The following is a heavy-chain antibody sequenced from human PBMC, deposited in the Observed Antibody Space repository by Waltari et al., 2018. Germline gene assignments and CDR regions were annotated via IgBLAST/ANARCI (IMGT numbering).Heavy chain of an antibody. V-gene: IGHV4-39*07. D-gene: IGHD3-16*01. CDR2: IYSGGRT. J-gene: IGHJ6*02. Sequence: QLQLQESGPGLVKPSETLSLTCTVSGGSISSSSYYWGWIRQPPGKGLEWVSVIYSGGRTDYAAAGKGRFPISRNNPKTTLYLQRNSLRAGDTAGYYWARERGGEDVWGQGTTVTVSS. CDR3: ARERGGEDV. CDR1: GGSISSSSYY.